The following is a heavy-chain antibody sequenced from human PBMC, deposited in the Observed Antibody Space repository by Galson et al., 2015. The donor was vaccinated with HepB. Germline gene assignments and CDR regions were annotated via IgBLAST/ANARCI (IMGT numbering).Heavy chain of an antibody. CDR2: IYHTGST. CDR3: ARGAAIYYFGMDV. CDR1: GASISSGGYS. J-gene: IGHJ6*02. D-gene: IGHD3-3*01. Sequence: TLSLTCAVSGASISSGGYSWSWIRQPPGKGLEWIGYIYHTGSTYYNPSLKSRVTISVDRSKNQFSLKLSSVTAADTAVYYCARGAAIYYFGMDVWGQGTTVTVSS. V-gene: IGHV4-30-2*01.